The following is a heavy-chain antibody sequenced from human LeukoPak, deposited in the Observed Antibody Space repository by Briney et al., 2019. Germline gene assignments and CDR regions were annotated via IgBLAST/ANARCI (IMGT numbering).Heavy chain of an antibody. CDR2: ISWNSGSI. D-gene: IGHD6-19*01. CDR1: GFTFDDYA. Sequence: GGSLRLSSAASGFTFDDYAMHWVRQAPGKGLEWVSGISWNSGSIGYADSVKGRFIISRDNAKNSLYLQMNSLRAEDTALYYCASLGSIAVAGTVYWGQGTLVTVSS. J-gene: IGHJ4*02. V-gene: IGHV3-9*01. CDR3: ASLGSIAVAGTVY.